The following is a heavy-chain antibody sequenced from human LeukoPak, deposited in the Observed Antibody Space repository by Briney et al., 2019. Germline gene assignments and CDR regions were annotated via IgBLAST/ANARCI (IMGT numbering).Heavy chain of an antibody. CDR3: ATELREGDSGSQYFQH. Sequence: GGSPRLSCAASGFTFGSYAMHWVRQAPGKGLEWVAIISYDESNKYYADSVKGRFTISRDNSKNTLYLQMNSLRPEETAVYYCATELREGDSGSQYFQHWGQGTLVTVSS. D-gene: IGHD6-19*01. CDR2: ISYDESNK. J-gene: IGHJ1*01. V-gene: IGHV3-30*04. CDR1: GFTFGSYA.